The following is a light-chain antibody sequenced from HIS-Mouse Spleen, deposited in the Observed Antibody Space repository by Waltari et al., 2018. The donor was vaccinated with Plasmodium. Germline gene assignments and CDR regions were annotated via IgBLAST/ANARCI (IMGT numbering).Light chain of an antibody. Sequence: DVVMTQSPLSLPVTLGQPASISCRSSQSLVYSDGNHYLNWFQQRPGQSPRRLIYKVSNRDSGVPDRFSGSGSGTDFTLKISRVEAEDVGVYYCMQGTHWPPYTFGQGTKLEIK. J-gene: IGKJ2*01. CDR1: QSLVYSDGNHY. CDR3: MQGTHWPPYT. V-gene: IGKV2-30*01. CDR2: KVS.